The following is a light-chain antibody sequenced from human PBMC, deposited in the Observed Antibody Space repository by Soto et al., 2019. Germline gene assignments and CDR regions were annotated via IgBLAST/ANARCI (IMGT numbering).Light chain of an antibody. CDR2: AAS. V-gene: IGKV3-15*01. CDR1: QSVSSN. J-gene: IGKJ1*01. Sequence: EIVMTQSPATLSVSPGERATLSCRASQSVSSNLAWYQQKPGQAPRLLMYAASTRAAGIPARFSGSGSGTEFTLTISSLQSEDFAVYYGQQYDAWPPWTFGQGTKVEIK. CDR3: QQYDAWPPWT.